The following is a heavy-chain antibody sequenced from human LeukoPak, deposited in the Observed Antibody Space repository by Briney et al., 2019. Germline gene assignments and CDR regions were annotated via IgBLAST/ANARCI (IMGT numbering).Heavy chain of an antibody. D-gene: IGHD4-23*01. CDR3: ARDYGGYFDY. J-gene: IGHJ4*02. V-gene: IGHV3-74*01. CDR1: VFTFSNYW. Sequence: PGGSLRLSCAASVFTFSNYWMHCVREAPGKGLVWGARVNGDGSSTNYADSVKGRFTISRDNAKNTLYLQMSSLRAEDTAVYYCARDYGGYFDYWGQGTLVSVSS. CDR2: VNGDGSST.